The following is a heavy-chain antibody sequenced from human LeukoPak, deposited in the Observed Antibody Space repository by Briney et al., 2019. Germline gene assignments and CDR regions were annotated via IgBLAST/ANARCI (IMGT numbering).Heavy chain of an antibody. V-gene: IGHV3-23*01. CDR2: ISNSDYST. CDR1: GFTFSSYA. Sequence: SGGSLRLSCAASGFTFSSYAMSWVRQAPGKGLEWVSTISNSDYSTYYADSVKGRFTISRADSVNTLYLQMNSLRAEDTAVYYCARFDPHSVFDPWGQGTLVTVSS. D-gene: IGHD3-10*01. CDR3: ARFDPHSVFDP. J-gene: IGHJ5*02.